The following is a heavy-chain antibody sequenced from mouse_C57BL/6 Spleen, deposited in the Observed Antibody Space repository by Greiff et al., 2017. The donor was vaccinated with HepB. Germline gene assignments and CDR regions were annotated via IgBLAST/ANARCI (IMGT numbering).Heavy chain of an antibody. J-gene: IGHJ3*01. CDR2: ISDGGSYT. Sequence: EVHLVESGGGLVKPGGSLKLSCAASGFTFSSYAMSWVRQTPEKRLEWVATISDGGSYTYYPDNVKGRFTISRDNAKNNLYLQMSHLKSEDTAMYYCARDSHYGSSPAWFAYWGQGTLVTVSA. CDR1: GFTFSSYA. CDR3: ARDSHYGSSPAWFAY. V-gene: IGHV5-4*01. D-gene: IGHD1-1*01.